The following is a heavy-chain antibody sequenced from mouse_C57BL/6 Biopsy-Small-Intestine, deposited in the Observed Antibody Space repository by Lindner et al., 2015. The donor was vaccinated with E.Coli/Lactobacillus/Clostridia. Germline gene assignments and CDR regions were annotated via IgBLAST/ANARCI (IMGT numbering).Heavy chain of an antibody. CDR2: IYPGNGDT. CDR1: GYAFSSSW. CDR3: ARWWDAWGFAY. J-gene: IGHJ3*01. D-gene: IGHD1-1*02. Sequence: VQLQESGPELVKPGASVKISCKASGYAFSSSWMNWVKQRPGKSLEWIGRIYPGNGDTNYNGKFKGKATLTADKSSRTAYMQLSSLTSEDSAVYFCARWWDAWGFAYWGQGTLVTVSA. V-gene: IGHV1-82*01.